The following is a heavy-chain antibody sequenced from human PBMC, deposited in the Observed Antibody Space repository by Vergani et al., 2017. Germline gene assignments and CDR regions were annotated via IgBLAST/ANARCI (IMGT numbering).Heavy chain of an antibody. Sequence: VQLVESGGGLVKPGGSLRLSCAASGFTFSDFSMSWVRQAPGKGLEWVAFIGSSGPYINYADSVKGRFIISRDNTNNSLFLQLRSLRAEDAAVYYCARDCTSGGCPDNYGMDVWGLGATVTVS. CDR1: GFTFSDFS. V-gene: IGHV3-21*06. D-gene: IGHD2-8*01. CDR2: IGSSGPYI. J-gene: IGHJ6*02. CDR3: ARDCTSGGCPDNYGMDV.